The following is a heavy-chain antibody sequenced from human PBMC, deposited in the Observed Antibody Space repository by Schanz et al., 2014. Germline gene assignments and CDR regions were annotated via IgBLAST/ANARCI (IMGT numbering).Heavy chain of an antibody. Sequence: EVQLVESGGGLVQPGGSLRLSCAASGFSFSSYSLNWVRQAPGKGLEWVSYISTTGSTIYYADSVRGRFTISRDNAKNSLYLQMNSLRAEDPAVYYCARVKGGFDYWGQGTLVTVSS. CDR2: ISTTGSTI. CDR1: GFSFSSYS. D-gene: IGHD3-16*01. J-gene: IGHJ4*02. V-gene: IGHV3-48*01. CDR3: ARVKGGFDY.